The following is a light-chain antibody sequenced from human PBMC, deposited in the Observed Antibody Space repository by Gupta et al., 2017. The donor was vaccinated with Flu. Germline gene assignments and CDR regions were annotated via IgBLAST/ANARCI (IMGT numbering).Light chain of an antibody. J-gene: IGLJ1*01. CDR3: NSWDSSGNHYV. CDR1: NLRSYY. Sequence: SSELTQDPTVSVALGQTVRITCQGDNLRSYYASWYQQKPGQAPVLVIYGKNNRPSVIPDRFSGSSSGNTASLTITGAHAEDEAEYYCNSWDSSGNHYVFGTGTKVTVL. CDR2: GKN. V-gene: IGLV3-19*01.